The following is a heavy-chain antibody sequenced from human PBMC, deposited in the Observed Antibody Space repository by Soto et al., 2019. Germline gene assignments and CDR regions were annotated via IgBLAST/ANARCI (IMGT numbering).Heavy chain of an antibody. Sequence: ASVKVSCKASGGTFSSYAISWVRQAPGQGLEWMGGIIPIFGTANYAQKFQGRVTITADKSTCTAYMELSSLRSEDTAVYYCSRDYRTRSDGYNYYYYYGMDVWGQGTTVTVSS. CDR1: GGTFSSYA. J-gene: IGHJ6*02. D-gene: IGHD5-12*01. CDR2: IIPIFGTA. CDR3: SRDYRTRSDGYNYYYYYGMDV. V-gene: IGHV1-69*06.